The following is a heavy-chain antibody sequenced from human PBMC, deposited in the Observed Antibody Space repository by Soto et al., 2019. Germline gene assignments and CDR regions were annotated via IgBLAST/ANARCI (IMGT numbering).Heavy chain of an antibody. Sequence: GGSLRLSCAASGFTFSDYSMKWVRQAPGKGLEWVSYISSSSSTIYYADSVKGRFTISRDNAQKSLYLQMNSLRAEDTAVYYCARAQGSEPRRPSSLFGVPHRVYYVDVWGKGTTVTVSS. CDR1: GFTFSDYS. V-gene: IGHV3-48*01. J-gene: IGHJ6*03. CDR2: ISSSSSTI. D-gene: IGHD3-3*01. CDR3: ARAQGSEPRRPSSLFGVPHRVYYVDV.